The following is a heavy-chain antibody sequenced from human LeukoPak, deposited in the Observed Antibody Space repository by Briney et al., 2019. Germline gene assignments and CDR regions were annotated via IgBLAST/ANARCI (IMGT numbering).Heavy chain of an antibody. CDR2: ISYDGSDI. CDR1: GFTFSSNG. Sequence: GGSLRLSCAASGFTFSSNGMHWVRQAPGKGLEWVAVISYDGSDIHYADSVKGRFTISRDNSKNTLFLQMNSLRAEDTAVYYCAKDRSSIWCIDYWGQGTLVTVSS. V-gene: IGHV3-30*18. J-gene: IGHJ4*02. D-gene: IGHD6-13*01. CDR3: AKDRSSIWCIDY.